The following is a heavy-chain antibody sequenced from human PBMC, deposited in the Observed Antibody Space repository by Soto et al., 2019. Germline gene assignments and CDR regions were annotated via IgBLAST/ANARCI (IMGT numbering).Heavy chain of an antibody. D-gene: IGHD6-13*01. CDR2: IYHSGST. CDR3: ARDQGWGIAAAGYDY. CDR1: GYSLSSGYY. Sequence: SATPSLTCAVSGYSLSSGYYWGWVRRPPGKGLEWIGSIYHSGSTYYNPSLKSRVTISVDTSKNQFSLKLSSVTAADTAVYYCARDQGWGIAAAGYDYWGQGTLVTVSS. V-gene: IGHV4-38-2*02. J-gene: IGHJ4*02.